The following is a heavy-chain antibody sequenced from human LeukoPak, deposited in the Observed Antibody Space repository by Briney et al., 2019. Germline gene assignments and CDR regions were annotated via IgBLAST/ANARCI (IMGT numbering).Heavy chain of an antibody. CDR3: ARGLRGLVAAAGLIFDAFDI. D-gene: IGHD6-13*01. J-gene: IGHJ3*02. V-gene: IGHV3-13*01. Sequence: GGSLRLSCAASGFTFSSYDMHWVRQATGKGLEWVSAIGTAGDTYYPGSVKGRFTISRENAKNSLYLQMNSLRAGDTAVYYCARGLRGLVAAAGLIFDAFDIWGQGTMVTVSS. CDR1: GFTFSSYD. CDR2: IGTAGDT.